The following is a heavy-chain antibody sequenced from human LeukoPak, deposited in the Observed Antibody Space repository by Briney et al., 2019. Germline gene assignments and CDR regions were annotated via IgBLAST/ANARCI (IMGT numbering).Heavy chain of an antibody. V-gene: IGHV1-18*01. Sequence: ALVKVSCKASGYTFTSYGISWVRQAPGQGLEWMGWISAYNGNTNYAQKLQGRVTMTTDTSTSTAYMELRSLRSDDTAVYYCARGRGIYYDSSGYYVSAFDIWGQGTMVTVSS. CDR3: ARGRGIYYDSSGYYVSAFDI. J-gene: IGHJ3*02. D-gene: IGHD3-22*01. CDR1: GYTFTSYG. CDR2: ISAYNGNT.